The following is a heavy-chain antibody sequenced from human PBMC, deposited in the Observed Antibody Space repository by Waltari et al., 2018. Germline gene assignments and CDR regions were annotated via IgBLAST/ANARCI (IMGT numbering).Heavy chain of an antibody. CDR1: GFTFSSYS. CDR3: ARVKTPYSSTANWFDP. Sequence: EVQLVESGGGLVQPGGSLRLSCAASGFTFSSYSMNWVRQAPGKGLEWVSYISSSSSTIYYADSVKGRFTISRDNASNSLYLQMNSLRAEDTAMYYCARVKTPYSSTANWFDPWGQGTLVTVSS. V-gene: IGHV3-48*04. D-gene: IGHD6-19*01. CDR2: ISSSSSTI. J-gene: IGHJ5*02.